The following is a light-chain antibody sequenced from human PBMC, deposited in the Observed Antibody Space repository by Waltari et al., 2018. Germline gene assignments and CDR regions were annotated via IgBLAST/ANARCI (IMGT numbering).Light chain of an antibody. CDR2: GAS. V-gene: IGKV3-20*01. CDR3: QQYGSSPRIT. Sequence: EIVLTQSPGTLSLSPGERATLSCRASQSVSSSYLDWYQQKPGPAPRRLIDGASSRATGIPDRFSGSGSGTDFTLTISRLEPEDFAVYYCQQYGSSPRITFGQGTRLEIK. CDR1: QSVSSSY. J-gene: IGKJ5*01.